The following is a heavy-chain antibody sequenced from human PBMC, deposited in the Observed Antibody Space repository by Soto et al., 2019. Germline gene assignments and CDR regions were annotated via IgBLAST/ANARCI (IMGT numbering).Heavy chain of an antibody. J-gene: IGHJ6*02. V-gene: IGHV3-21*01. CDR3: ARARGDSYYYGVDV. CDR1: AFTFSSYS. CDR2: ISSGSRYI. Sequence: EVQLVESGGGLVKPGESLRLTCAASAFTFSSYSMIWVRQAPGEGLEWVSAISSGSRYIHYADSVKGRFTISRDNAKNSLYLQMNSLRAEDTALYYCARARGDSYYYGVDVWGQGTTVTVSS. D-gene: IGHD4-17*01.